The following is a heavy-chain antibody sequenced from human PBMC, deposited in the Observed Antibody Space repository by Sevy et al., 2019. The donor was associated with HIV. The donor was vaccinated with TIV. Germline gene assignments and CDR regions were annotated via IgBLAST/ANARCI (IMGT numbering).Heavy chain of an antibody. J-gene: IGHJ5*02. CDR1: GFTFNFHG. Sequence: GGSLRLSCAASGFTFNFHGMHWVHQAPGKGLEWVAFIWHDGSNKYMADSVKGRFTISRDNSKNTLFLQMNSLTVEDTAVYYCARETDNSARWLDPWGQGTLVNVSS. D-gene: IGHD4-4*01. CDR2: IWHDGSNK. CDR3: ARETDNSARWLDP. V-gene: IGHV3-30*02.